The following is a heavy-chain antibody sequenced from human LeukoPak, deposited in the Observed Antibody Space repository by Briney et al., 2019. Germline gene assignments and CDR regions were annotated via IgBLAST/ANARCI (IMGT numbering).Heavy chain of an antibody. D-gene: IGHD2-15*01. V-gene: IGHV1-2*06. CDR1: GYTFTGYY. CDR2: INPNSGGT. Sequence: ASVKVSCKASGYTFTGYYMHWVRQAPGQGLEWKGRINPNSGGTNYAQKFQARVTITRDTSASTVYMELSSLTSDDTAVYYCARERWHCRGNDCYSVYYYGLDVWGQGTTVTVSS. CDR3: ARERWHCRGNDCYSVYYYGLDV. J-gene: IGHJ6*02.